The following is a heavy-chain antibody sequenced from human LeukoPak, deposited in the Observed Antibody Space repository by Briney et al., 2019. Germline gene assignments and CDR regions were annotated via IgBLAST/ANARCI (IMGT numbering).Heavy chain of an antibody. CDR3: TRGLYGDPTPFDY. V-gene: IGHV3-49*04. J-gene: IGHJ4*02. Sequence: GGSLRLSCTASGFTFGDYALGWVRQAAGKGLEWVSFIRSKANGGKTESAASVKGRFTISRDDSKSIAYLQMNSLKTEDTAVYYCTRGLYGDPTPFDYWGQGTLVTVSS. CDR1: GFTFGDYA. D-gene: IGHD4-17*01. CDR2: IRSKANGGKT.